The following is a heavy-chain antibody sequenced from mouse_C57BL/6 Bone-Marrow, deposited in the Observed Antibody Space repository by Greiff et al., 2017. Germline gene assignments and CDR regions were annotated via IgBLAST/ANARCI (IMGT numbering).Heavy chain of an antibody. CDR1: GYTFTGYW. J-gene: IGHJ4*01. D-gene: IGHD1-1*01. CDR2: ILPGSGST. V-gene: IGHV1-9*01. Sequence: QVQLKESGAELMKPGASVKLSCKATGYTFTGYWLEWVKQRPGHGLEWIGEILPGSGSTNYNEKFKGKATFTADTSSTTAYMHLSSLTPEDSAIYYCARSGAFDYYGSRSAMDYWGQGTSVTVSS. CDR3: ARSGAFDYYGSRSAMDY.